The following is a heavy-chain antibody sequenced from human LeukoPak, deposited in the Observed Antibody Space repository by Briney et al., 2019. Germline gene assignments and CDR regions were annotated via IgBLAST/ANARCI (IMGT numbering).Heavy chain of an antibody. V-gene: IGHV3-23*01. CDR2: ISGSGGST. J-gene: IGHJ4*02. Sequence: SGGSLRLSCAASGFTFSSYAMSWVRRAPGKGLEWVSAISGSGGSTYYADSVKGRFTISRDNSKNTLYLQMNSLRAEDTAVYYCAKVGAVAPSIDYWGQGTLVTVSS. CDR1: GFTFSSYA. CDR3: AKVGAVAPSIDY. D-gene: IGHD6-19*01.